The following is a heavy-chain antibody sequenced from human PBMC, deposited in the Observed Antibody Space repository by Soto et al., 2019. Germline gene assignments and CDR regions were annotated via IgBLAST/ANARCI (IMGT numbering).Heavy chain of an antibody. V-gene: IGHV3-64D*06. D-gene: IGHD6-13*01. J-gene: IGHJ6*02. Sequence: GGSLRLSCSASGFTFSSYAMHWVRQAPGKGLEYVSAISSNGGSTYYADSVKGRFTISRDNSKNTLYLQMSSLRAEDTAVYYCVRTIAAAGTYYYYGMDVWGQGTTVTVSS. CDR1: GFTFSSYA. CDR3: VRTIAAAGTYYYYGMDV. CDR2: ISSNGGST.